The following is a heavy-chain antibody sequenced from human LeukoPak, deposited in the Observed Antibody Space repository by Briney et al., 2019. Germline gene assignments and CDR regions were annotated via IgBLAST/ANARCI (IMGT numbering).Heavy chain of an antibody. CDR2: ISSSSSYI. J-gene: IGHJ4*02. CDR3: ARDRSNWNDRGFDY. D-gene: IGHD1-1*01. V-gene: IGHV3-21*01. Sequence: PGRSLRLSCAASGFTFSSYSMNWVRQAPGKGLEWVSSISSSSSYIYYADSVKGRFTISRDNAKNSLYLQMNSLRAEDTAVYYCARDRSNWNDRGFDYWGQGTLVTVSS. CDR1: GFTFSSYS.